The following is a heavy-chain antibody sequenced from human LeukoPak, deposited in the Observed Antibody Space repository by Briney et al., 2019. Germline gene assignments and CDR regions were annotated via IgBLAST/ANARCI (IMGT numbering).Heavy chain of an antibody. Sequence: GGSLRLSCAASGFTFSSYSMNWVRQAPGKGLEWVSSISSSSSYIYYADSVKGRFTISRDNAKNSLYLQMNSLRAEDTAVYYCARHHHNPPYHDFWSGYYAYWFDPWGQGTLVTVSS. D-gene: IGHD3-3*01. CDR3: ARHHHNPPYHDFWSGYYAYWFDP. CDR1: GFTFSSYS. V-gene: IGHV3-21*01. CDR2: ISSSSSYI. J-gene: IGHJ5*02.